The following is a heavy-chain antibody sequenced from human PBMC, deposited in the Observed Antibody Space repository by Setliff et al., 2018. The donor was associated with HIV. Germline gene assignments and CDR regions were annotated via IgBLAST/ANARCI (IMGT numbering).Heavy chain of an antibody. Sequence: SETLSLTCAVSGYSISSSHWWGWIRQPPGKGLEWIGYIYYSGSTNYNPSLKSRATMPVDTSNNRFSLKLSSVTALDTAVYYCAKTVVGDSYALPNDGFDIWGQGTMVTVSS. V-gene: IGHV4-28*06. CDR1: GYSISSSHW. CDR2: IYYSGST. CDR3: AKTVVGDSYALPNDGFDI. J-gene: IGHJ3*02. D-gene: IGHD3-16*01.